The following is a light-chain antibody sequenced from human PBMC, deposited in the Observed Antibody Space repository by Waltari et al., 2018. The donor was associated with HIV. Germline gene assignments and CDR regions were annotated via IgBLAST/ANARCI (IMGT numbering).Light chain of an antibody. J-gene: IGKJ1*01. CDR3: QQYYNWPRT. V-gene: IGKV3D-15*01. CDR2: GAS. CDR1: QSLSTD. Sequence: EIVMTQSPATLSVSPGARATLSCRASQSLSTDLAWYQQRPGQAPRLLIYGASTSATGMPPRFSGSGSGTEFTLTISSLQSEDFAVYYCQQYYNWPRTFGQGTKVEIK.